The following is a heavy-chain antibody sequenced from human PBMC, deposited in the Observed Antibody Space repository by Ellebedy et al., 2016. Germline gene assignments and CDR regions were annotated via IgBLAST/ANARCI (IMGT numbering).Heavy chain of an antibody. CDR3: ARTSSGYYDY. J-gene: IGHJ4*02. CDR2: ISAYNGNT. Sequence: ASVKVSXKASGYTFTSYGITWVRQAPGQGLEWMGWISAYNGNTNYAQNLQGRVTMTTDTSTSTAYMELRSLRSDDTAVYYCARTSSGYYDYWGQGTLVTVSS. V-gene: IGHV1-18*01. D-gene: IGHD2-15*01. CDR1: GYTFTSYG.